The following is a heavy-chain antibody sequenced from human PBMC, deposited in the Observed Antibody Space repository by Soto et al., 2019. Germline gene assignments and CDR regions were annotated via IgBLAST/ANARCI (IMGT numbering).Heavy chain of an antibody. Sequence: DVHLLESGGGLVQPGGSLRLSCAASGFSFSSYAMVSVRQAPGKGLEWVAVISARGGSSYFADSVKGRFTLSRDNSKNVLSLEMNSLRAEDTAIYFCAKGSIEYSASVDNWGQGTLVVVSS. J-gene: IGHJ4*02. V-gene: IGHV3-23*01. CDR1: GFSFSSYA. CDR2: ISARGGSS. CDR3: AKGSIEYSASVDN. D-gene: IGHD5-12*01.